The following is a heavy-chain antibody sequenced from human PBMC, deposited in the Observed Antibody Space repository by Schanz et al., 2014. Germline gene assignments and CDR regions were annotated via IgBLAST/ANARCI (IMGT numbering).Heavy chain of an antibody. D-gene: IGHD3-16*01. CDR1: GFTVSANY. V-gene: IGHV3-66*01. Sequence: DVQLVESGGGVVQPGRSLRLSCAASGFTVSANYMIWVRQPPGKGLEWVSLIDYAGSTNYADSVKGRMTVSRDTSKNALFFQINTLGAEYPAVYFCARDYEVAFSSPRHDAFDVWGQGTVVTVSS. CDR2: IDYAGST. CDR3: ARDYEVAFSSPRHDAFDV. J-gene: IGHJ3*01.